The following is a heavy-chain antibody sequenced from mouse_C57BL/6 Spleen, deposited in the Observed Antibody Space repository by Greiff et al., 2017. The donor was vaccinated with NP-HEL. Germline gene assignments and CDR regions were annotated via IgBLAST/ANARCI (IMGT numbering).Heavy chain of an antibody. J-gene: IGHJ2*01. CDR2: IYPGSGST. D-gene: IGHD2-3*01. V-gene: IGHV1-55*01. CDR3: AREGDDLYYFDY. Sequence: QVQLQQPGAELVKPGASVKMSCKASGYTFTSYWITWVKQRPGQGLEWIGDIYPGSGSTNYNEKFKSKATLTVDTSSSTAYTQLSSLTSEDSAVYYCAREGDDLYYFDYWGQGTTLTVSS. CDR1: GYTFTSYW.